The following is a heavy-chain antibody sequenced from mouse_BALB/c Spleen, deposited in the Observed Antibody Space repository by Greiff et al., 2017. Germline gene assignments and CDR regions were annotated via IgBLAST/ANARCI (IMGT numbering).Heavy chain of an antibody. Sequence: LQQPGSELVRPGASVKLSCKASGYTFTSYWMHWVKQRPGQGLEWIGNIYPGSGSTNYDEKFKSKATLTVDTSSSTAYMQLSSLTSEDSAVYYCTRGGNYYGSSYGFAYWGQGTLVTVSA. CDR3: TRGGNYYGSSYGFAY. V-gene: IGHV1S22*01. D-gene: IGHD1-1*01. CDR1: GYTFTSYW. CDR2: IYPGSGST. J-gene: IGHJ3*01.